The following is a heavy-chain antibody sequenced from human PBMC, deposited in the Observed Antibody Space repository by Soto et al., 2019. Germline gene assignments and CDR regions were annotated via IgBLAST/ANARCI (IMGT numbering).Heavy chain of an antibody. Sequence: PSETLSLTCTVSGGSISSSSYYWGWIRKPPGKGLEWIGSIYYSGSTYYNPSLKSRVTISVDTSKNQFSLKLSSVTAADTAVYYCARPRGDYGDYFDYWGQGTLVTVSS. CDR3: ARPRGDYGDYFDY. D-gene: IGHD4-17*01. CDR2: IYYSGST. J-gene: IGHJ4*02. V-gene: IGHV4-39*01. CDR1: GGSISSSSYY.